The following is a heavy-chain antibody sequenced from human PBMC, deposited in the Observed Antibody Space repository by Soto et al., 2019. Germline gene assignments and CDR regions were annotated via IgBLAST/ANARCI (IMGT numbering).Heavy chain of an antibody. Sequence: QVQLVESGGGVVQPGRSLRLSCAASGFTFSSYGMHWVRQAPGKGLEWVAVISYDGSNKYYADSVKGRFTISRDNSKNTLYLQMNSLRAEDTAVYCCAKDVRLTFWWYFDLWGRGTLVTGSS. CDR1: GFTFSSYG. D-gene: IGHD3-16*01. CDR3: AKDVRLTFWWYFDL. V-gene: IGHV3-30*18. CDR2: ISYDGSNK. J-gene: IGHJ2*01.